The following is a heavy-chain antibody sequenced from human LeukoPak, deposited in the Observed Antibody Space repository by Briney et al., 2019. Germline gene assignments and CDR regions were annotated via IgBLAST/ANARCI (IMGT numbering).Heavy chain of an antibody. CDR1: GYTFTSYG. Sequence: ASVKVSCKASGYTFTSYGISWVRQAPGQGLEWMGWISAYNGNTNYAQKLQGRVTMTTDTSTSTAYMELRGLRSDDTAVYYCARDSTTVTTFDYWGQGTLVTVSS. CDR3: ARDSTTVTTFDY. V-gene: IGHV1-18*01. CDR2: ISAYNGNT. D-gene: IGHD4-17*01. J-gene: IGHJ4*02.